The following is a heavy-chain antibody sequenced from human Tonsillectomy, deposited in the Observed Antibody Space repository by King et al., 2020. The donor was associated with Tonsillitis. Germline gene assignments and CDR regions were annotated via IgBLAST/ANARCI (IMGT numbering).Heavy chain of an antibody. J-gene: IGHJ4*02. CDR2: ISFDATRQ. CDR1: GFAFKSYG. Sequence: VQLVESGGGVVQPGGSLRLSCASSGFAFKSYGMHWVRPAPGKGLEWVAVISFDATRQNYADSVKGRFTISRDNAKNTLYLQMNSLTAEDTAVYYCARERLYSSAWGIDYWGQGSLVTVSS. V-gene: IGHV3-33*05. D-gene: IGHD6-19*01. CDR3: ARERLYSSAWGIDY.